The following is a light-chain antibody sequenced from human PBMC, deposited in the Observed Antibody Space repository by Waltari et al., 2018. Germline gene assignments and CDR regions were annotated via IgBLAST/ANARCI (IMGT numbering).Light chain of an antibody. CDR3: QTGGHGTWV. CDR2: INSDGSH. CDR1: SGHITNV. Sequence: QLALTQSPSASASLGASVKLTCTLDSGHITNVVAWHQQHPERGPRYLMKINSDGSHSKGDGSPDRFSGSSSGAERYLTISSVQSDDEADYYCQTGGHGTWVFGGGTKLTVL. V-gene: IGLV4-69*01. J-gene: IGLJ3*02.